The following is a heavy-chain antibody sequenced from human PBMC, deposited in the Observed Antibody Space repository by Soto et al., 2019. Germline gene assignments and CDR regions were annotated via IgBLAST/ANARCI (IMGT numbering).Heavy chain of an antibody. V-gene: IGHV1-58*02. J-gene: IGHJ3*02. CDR3: AVFRPRDEMYYPDDAFDI. CDR2: IVVGSGNT. CDR1: GLTFTSSA. D-gene: IGHD3-10*01. Sequence: QMQLVQSGPEVKKPGTSVKVSCKASGLTFTSSAMQWVRQARGQRLEWIGWIVVGSGNTNYAQKFQERHTITRDMSTSTAYMELSSLRYEDTAVYYSAVFRPRDEMYYPDDAFDIWGQGTMVIVSS.